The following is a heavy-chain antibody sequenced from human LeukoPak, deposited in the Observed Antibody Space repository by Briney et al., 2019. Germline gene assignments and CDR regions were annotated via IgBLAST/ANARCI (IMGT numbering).Heavy chain of an antibody. CDR2: IYTSGSA. J-gene: IGHJ4*02. Sequence: SETLSLTCTVSGASISSFYWSWIRQPAGKGLEWIGRIYTSGSANYNPSLKSRVTISVDTSKNQFSLKLSSVTAADTAVYYCARGLMMAVAGRGEFHYWGQGTLVTVSS. D-gene: IGHD6-13*01. CDR3: ARGLMMAVAGRGEFHY. CDR1: GASISSFY. V-gene: IGHV4-4*07.